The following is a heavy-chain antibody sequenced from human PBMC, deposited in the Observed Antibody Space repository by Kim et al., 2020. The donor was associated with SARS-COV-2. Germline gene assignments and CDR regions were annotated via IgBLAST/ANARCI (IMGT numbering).Heavy chain of an antibody. Sequence: SETLSLTCTVSGGSISSSSYYWGWIRQPPGKGLEWIGSIYYSWSTYYNPSLKSRVTISVDTSKNQFSLKLSSVTAADTAVYYCATTTDGYWGQGTLVTVSS. CDR1: GGSISSSSYY. V-gene: IGHV4-39*01. CDR3: ATTTDGY. J-gene: IGHJ4*02. D-gene: IGHD4-17*01. CDR2: IYYSWST.